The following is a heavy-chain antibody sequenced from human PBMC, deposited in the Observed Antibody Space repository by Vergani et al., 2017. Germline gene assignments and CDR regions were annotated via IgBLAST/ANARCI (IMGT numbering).Heavy chain of an antibody. J-gene: IGHJ4*02. Sequence: EVQLLESGGGLVQPGGSLRLSCAVSGFTFSSYAMSLVRQAPGKGLGWVSAISGSGGSTYYADSVKGRFTISRDNSKNTLYLQMNSLRAEDSAVYYCAKEMRRYCSSTSCLTNFDYWGQGTLVTVSS. D-gene: IGHD2-2*01. CDR3: AKEMRRYCSSTSCLTNFDY. CDR2: ISGSGGST. V-gene: IGHV3-23*01. CDR1: GFTFSSYA.